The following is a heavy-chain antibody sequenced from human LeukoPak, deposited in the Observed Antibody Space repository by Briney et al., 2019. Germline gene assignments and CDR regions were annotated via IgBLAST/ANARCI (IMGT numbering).Heavy chain of an antibody. V-gene: IGHV4-39*01. D-gene: IGHD2-2*01. CDR1: GGSISSSSYY. J-gene: IGHJ4*02. CDR3: ARHVLEYHLPWTVDY. CDR2: IYISGNT. Sequence: SETLSLTCIVSGGSISSSSYYWGWIRQPPGKGLAWIGSIYISGNTYYSASLKSRVTMSVDTAKNQFSLKLRSVTAADTAVYYCARHVLEYHLPWTVDYWGQGTLVSVSS.